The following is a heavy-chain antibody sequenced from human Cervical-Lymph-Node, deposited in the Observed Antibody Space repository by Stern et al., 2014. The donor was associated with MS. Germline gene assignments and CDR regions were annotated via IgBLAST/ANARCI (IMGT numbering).Heavy chain of an antibody. J-gene: IGHJ4*02. CDR2: IDPGDSET. CDR3: ARQTTAWASDV. D-gene: IGHD1-14*01. Sequence: EMQLVESGAELIRPGESLKISCKGSGYKFSIYWLAWVRQMPGKGLEWMGIIDPGDSETSYSPSFQGQVTMSADKSTSTAYLQWSSLNASDTAMYFCARQTTAWASDVWGQGTLVTVSS. V-gene: IGHV5-51*01. CDR1: GYKFSIYW.